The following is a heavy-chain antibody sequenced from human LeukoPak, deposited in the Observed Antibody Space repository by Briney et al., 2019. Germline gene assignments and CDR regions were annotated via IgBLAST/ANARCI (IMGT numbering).Heavy chain of an antibody. D-gene: IGHD3-10*01. CDR3: AREGYYGSGSPPSLYFDY. Sequence: GGSLRLSCAASGFIFRNYVIHWVRQAPGKGLEWVAVTSPDLNVKLYADSVKGRFTISRDNSRSTLYLQMNSLRPEDTAIYYCAREGYYGSGSPPSLYFDYWGQGTLVTVSS. J-gene: IGHJ4*02. V-gene: IGHV3-30-3*01. CDR2: TSPDLNVK. CDR1: GFIFRNYV.